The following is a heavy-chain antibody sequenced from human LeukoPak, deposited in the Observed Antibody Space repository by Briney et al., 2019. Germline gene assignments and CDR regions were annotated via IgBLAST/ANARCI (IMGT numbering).Heavy chain of an antibody. Sequence: GGSLRLSCAASGFTVSSNYMTWGRQAPGEGLEWGSVIYSGGSTYYADSVKGRFTISRDNSKNTLYLQTNSLRAEDTAVYYCARSPPLVVPAAYYYMDVWGKGTTVTVSS. D-gene: IGHD2-2*01. CDR2: IYSGGST. CDR1: GFTVSSNY. J-gene: IGHJ6*03. CDR3: ARSPPLVVPAAYYYMDV. V-gene: IGHV3-66*02.